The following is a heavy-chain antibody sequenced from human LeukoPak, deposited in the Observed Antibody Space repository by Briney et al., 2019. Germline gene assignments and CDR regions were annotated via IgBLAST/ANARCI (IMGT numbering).Heavy chain of an antibody. CDR2: IGVSSNTI. CDR1: GFTFSSYS. CDR3: ARDSSYAQDY. Sequence: GGSLRLSCAASGFTFSSYSMNWVRQAPGKGLEWVSYIGVSSNTIYYADSVKGRFTISRDNVKDSLYLQMSSLRDEDTAVYYCARDSSYAQDYWGQGTLVTVSS. V-gene: IGHV3-48*02. J-gene: IGHJ4*02. D-gene: IGHD2/OR15-2a*01.